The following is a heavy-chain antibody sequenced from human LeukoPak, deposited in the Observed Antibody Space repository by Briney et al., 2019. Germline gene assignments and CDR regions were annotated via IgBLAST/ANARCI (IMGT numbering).Heavy chain of an antibody. Sequence: SVKVSCKASGGTFSSYAISWVRQAPGQGLEWMEGIIPIFGTANYAQKFQGRVTITTDESTSTAYMELSSLRSEDTAVYYCASGSGSYTWRFDYWGQGTLVTVSS. CDR1: GGTFSSYA. CDR2: IIPIFGTA. J-gene: IGHJ4*02. CDR3: ASGSGSYTWRFDY. V-gene: IGHV1-69*05. D-gene: IGHD1-26*01.